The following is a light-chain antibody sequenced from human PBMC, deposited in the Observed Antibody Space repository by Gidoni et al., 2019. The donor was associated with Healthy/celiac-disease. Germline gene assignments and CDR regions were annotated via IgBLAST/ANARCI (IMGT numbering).Light chain of an antibody. Sequence: DIQMTQSPSSLSASVGDRVTITCRASQIISNNFNWYQQKPGQAPKLLISAASSLRSGVTSRFSGSGSGTEFTLTISSLQPEDLAVYFCQQSYITPLTFGGGTKVEIK. CDR2: AAS. CDR3: QQSYITPLT. J-gene: IGKJ4*01. V-gene: IGKV1-39*01. CDR1: QIISNN.